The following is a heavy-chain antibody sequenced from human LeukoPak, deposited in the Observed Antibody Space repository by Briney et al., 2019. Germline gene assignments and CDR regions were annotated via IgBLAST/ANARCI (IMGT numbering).Heavy chain of an antibody. CDR2: ISGSGGTT. CDR1: GFTFSSYA. J-gene: IGHJ5*02. CDR3: ARGEYSSSSIALDP. V-gene: IGHV3-23*01. Sequence: PGGSLRLSCIASGFTFSSYAMTWVRQAPGKRLEWVSGISGSGGTTYSADSVKGRFTISRDNAKNSLYLQMNSLRAEDTAVYYCARGEYSSSSIALDPWGQGTLVTVSS. D-gene: IGHD6-6*01.